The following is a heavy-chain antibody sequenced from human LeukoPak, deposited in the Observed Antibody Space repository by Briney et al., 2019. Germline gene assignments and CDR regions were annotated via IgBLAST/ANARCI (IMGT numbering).Heavy chain of an antibody. D-gene: IGHD5-24*01. Sequence: SQTLSLTCAVAGGSISGGGYSWSWIRQPPGKGLEWIGYVYHSGSTYYNPSLKSRVTISVDRSKHQFSLKLSSVTAADTAVYYCARVGWLQNYFDYWSQGTLVTVSS. J-gene: IGHJ4*02. CDR2: VYHSGST. CDR3: ARVGWLQNYFDY. CDR1: GGSISGGGYS. V-gene: IGHV4-30-2*01.